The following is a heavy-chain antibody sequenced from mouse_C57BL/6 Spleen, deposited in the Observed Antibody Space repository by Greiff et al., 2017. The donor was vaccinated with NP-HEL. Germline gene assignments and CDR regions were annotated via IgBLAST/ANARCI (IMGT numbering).Heavy chain of an antibody. D-gene: IGHD2-1*01. J-gene: IGHJ4*01. V-gene: IGHV1-81*01. Sequence: VQRVESGAELARPGASVKLSCKASGYTFTSYGISWVKQRTGQGLEWIGEIYPRSGNTYYNEKFKGKATLTADKSSSTAYMELRSLTSEDSAVYFCATYGNYDYYAMDYWGQGTSVTVSS. CDR1: GYTFTSYG. CDR3: ATYGNYDYYAMDY. CDR2: IYPRSGNT.